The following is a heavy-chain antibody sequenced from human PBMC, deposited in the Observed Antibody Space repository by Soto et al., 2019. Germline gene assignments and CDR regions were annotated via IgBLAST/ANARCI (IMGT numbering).Heavy chain of an antibody. Sequence: QMRLEESGGGVVQPGRSLRLSCAASGFTFSSYGMHWVRQAPGRGLEWVAFMSHDGSDKYYGDSVKGRFAISRDNSRTTVYLQMNSLRAEDTAVYYCTKRRNVLRFLEWSSGMEVWGQGSTVIVSS. D-gene: IGHD3-3*01. V-gene: IGHV3-30*18. CDR1: GFTFSSYG. CDR2: MSHDGSDK. J-gene: IGHJ6*02. CDR3: TKRRNVLRFLEWSSGMEV.